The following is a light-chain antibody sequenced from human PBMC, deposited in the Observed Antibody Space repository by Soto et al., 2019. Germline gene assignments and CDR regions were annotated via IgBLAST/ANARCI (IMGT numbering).Light chain of an antibody. V-gene: IGLV1-44*01. J-gene: IGLJ1*01. CDR2: SNN. CDR1: SSDVGGYNY. Sequence: QAVVTQPPSASGSPGQSVTISCTGTSSDVGGYNYVSWYQQLPGTAPKLLIYSNNQRPSGVPDRFSGSKSGTSASLAISGLQSEDEADYYCAAWDDSLNGYVFGTGTKLTVL. CDR3: AAWDDSLNGYV.